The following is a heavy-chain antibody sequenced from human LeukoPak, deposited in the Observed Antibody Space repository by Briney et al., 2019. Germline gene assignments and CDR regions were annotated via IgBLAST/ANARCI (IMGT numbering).Heavy chain of an antibody. J-gene: IGHJ4*02. CDR2: ISGSGGST. CDR1: GFTFSSYA. Sequence: PGGSLRLSCAASGFTFSSYAMSWVRQAPGKGLEWVSAISGSGGSTYYADSVKGRFTISRDSSKNTLYLQMNSLRAEDTAVYYCAKRYSSSSGFDYWGQGTLVTVSS. V-gene: IGHV3-23*01. CDR3: AKRYSSSSGFDY. D-gene: IGHD6-6*01.